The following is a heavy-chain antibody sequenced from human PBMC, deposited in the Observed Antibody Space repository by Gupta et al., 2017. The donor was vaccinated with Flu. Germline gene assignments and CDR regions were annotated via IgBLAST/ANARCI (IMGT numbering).Heavy chain of an antibody. CDR3: TKDTRVKTEGMAV. J-gene: IGHJ6*02. CDR1: GFTLGDYA. CDR2: IRSKAYGGKT. V-gene: IGHV3-49*03. Sequence: EVQLVESGGGLVQPGRSLRLSCTASGFTLGDYAMSWFRQAPGKGLEWVGFIRSKAYGGKTEYAAAVKGRFTISRDDAKSIAYLQVKRMKTEDTAVYYFTKDTRVKTEGMAVGGQGTTVTVYS.